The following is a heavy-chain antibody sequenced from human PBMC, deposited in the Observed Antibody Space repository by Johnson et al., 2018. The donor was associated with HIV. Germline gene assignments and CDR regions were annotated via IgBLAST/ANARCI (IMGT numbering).Heavy chain of an antibody. CDR1: GFTFSSYA. CDR2: IWYDGSNK. J-gene: IGHJ3*02. D-gene: IGHD3/OR15-3a*01. Sequence: QVQLVESGGGVVQPGRYLRLSCAASGFTFSSYAMHWVRQAPGKGLEWVAVIWYDGSNKYYADSVKGRFTISRDNSKNTLYLQMNSLRAEDTAVYYCAVGLNTDAFDIWGQGTMVTVSS. CDR3: AVGLNTDAFDI. V-gene: IGHV3-30*04.